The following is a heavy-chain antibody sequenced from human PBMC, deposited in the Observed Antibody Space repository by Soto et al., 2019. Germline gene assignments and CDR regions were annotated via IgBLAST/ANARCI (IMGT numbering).Heavy chain of an antibody. Sequence: PXGSLRLSCAASGFTFSNYAMTWVRQGPGRGLDWVSAISGSGGSAYYADSVKGRFTISRDNSKNTLYLQMNSLRADDSGVYYCAKDPYSGVLVPVAIGFDPWGPGTLVTVSS. CDR3: AKDPYSGVLVPVAIGFDP. CDR1: GFTFSNYA. D-gene: IGHD2-2*01. V-gene: IGHV3-23*01. J-gene: IGHJ5*02. CDR2: ISGSGGSA.